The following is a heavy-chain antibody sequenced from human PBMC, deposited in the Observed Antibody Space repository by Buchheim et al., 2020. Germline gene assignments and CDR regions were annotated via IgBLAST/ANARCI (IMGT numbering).Heavy chain of an antibody. CDR1: GFTFSNYY. CDR3: ARDQLRSLWFGELPGDYYYGMDV. Sequence: QVQLVESGGGLVKPGGSLRLSCAASGFTFSNYYMSWIRQAPGKGLEWVSYISSSGSTIYYADSVKGRFTISRDNAKNSLYLQMNSLRAEDTAVYYCARDQLRSLWFGELPGDYYYGMDVWGQGTT. D-gene: IGHD3-10*01. J-gene: IGHJ6*02. CDR2: ISSSGSTI. V-gene: IGHV3-11*01.